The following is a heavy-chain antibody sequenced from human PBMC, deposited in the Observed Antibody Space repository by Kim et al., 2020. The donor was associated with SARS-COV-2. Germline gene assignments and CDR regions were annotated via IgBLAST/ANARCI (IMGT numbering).Heavy chain of an antibody. Sequence: SVKVSCKASGGTFSSYAISWVRQAPGQGLEWMGGIIPIFGTANYAQKFQGRVTITADESTSTAYMELSSLRSEDTAVYYCARGREQRLRIEVIVVVPAATIYGMDVWGQGTTVTVSS. CDR3: ARGREQRLRIEVIVVVPAATIYGMDV. CDR2: IIPIFGTA. CDR1: GGTFSSYA. D-gene: IGHD2-2*01. J-gene: IGHJ6*02. V-gene: IGHV1-69*13.